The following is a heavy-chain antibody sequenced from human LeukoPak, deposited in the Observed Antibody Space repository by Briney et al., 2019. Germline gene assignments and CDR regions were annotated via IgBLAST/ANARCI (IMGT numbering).Heavy chain of an antibody. D-gene: IGHD3-22*01. J-gene: IGHJ4*02. V-gene: IGHV4-34*01. CDR2: INHSGST. CDR1: GGSFSGYY. CDR3: AATYDSSGYSGLDY. Sequence: SETLSLTCAVYGGSFSGYYWSWIRQPPGKGLEWIGEINHSGSTNYNLSLKSRVTISVDTSKNQFSLKLSSVTAADTAVYYCAATYDSSGYSGLDYWGQGTLVTVSS.